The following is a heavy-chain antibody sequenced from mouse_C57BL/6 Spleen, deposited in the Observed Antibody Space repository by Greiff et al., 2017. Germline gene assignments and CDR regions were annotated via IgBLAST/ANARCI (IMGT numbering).Heavy chain of an antibody. V-gene: IGHV3-8*01. CDR3: ARAGSSYWYFDV. CDR2: IRYSGST. J-gene: IGHJ1*03. D-gene: IGHD1-1*01. CDR1: GYSIPSDY. Sequence: DVHLVESGPGLAKPSQSLSLTCSVSGYSIPSDYWPWIRKFPGNKLEYMGYIRYSGSTYYNPSRKSRISITRDTSKNQYYLQLKSVTTEDTATYFCARAGSSYWYFDVWGTGTTVTVSS.